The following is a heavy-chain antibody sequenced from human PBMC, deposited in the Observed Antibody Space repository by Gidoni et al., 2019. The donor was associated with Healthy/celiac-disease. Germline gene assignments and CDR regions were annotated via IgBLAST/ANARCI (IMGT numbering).Heavy chain of an antibody. CDR3: AKAQLPGVGPFDP. V-gene: IGHV3-21*01. D-gene: IGHD2-2*01. CDR2: ISSRSSYI. J-gene: IGHJ5*02. Sequence: EVQLVESGGGLVQPGGSLRLSCAASGFPFSSYSMNWVRQAPGKGLEWVSSISSRSSYIYYADSVKGRFTISRDNAKNSLYLQRKSLRAEDTAVYYCAKAQLPGVGPFDPWGQGTLVTVSS. CDR1: GFPFSSYS.